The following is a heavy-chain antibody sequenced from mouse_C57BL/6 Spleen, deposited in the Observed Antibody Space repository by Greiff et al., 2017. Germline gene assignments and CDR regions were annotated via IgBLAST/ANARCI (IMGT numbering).Heavy chain of an antibody. CDR3: AKNDYYYGSSYFAMDY. V-gene: IGHV2-5*01. CDR1: GFSLTSYG. CDR2: IWRGGST. J-gene: IGHJ4*01. D-gene: IGHD1-1*01. Sequence: VQLQQSGPGLVQPSQSLSIICTVSGFSLTSYGVHWVRQSPGQGLEWLGVIWRGGSTDYDAAFMSRLSITKDNSKSQVFFKMNSLQADDTAIYYCAKNDYYYGSSYFAMDYWGQGTSVTVSS.